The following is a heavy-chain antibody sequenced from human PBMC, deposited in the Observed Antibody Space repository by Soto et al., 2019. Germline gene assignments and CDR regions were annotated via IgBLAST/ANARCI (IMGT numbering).Heavy chain of an antibody. Sequence: QVQLVQSGAEVKKPGASVKVSCKASGYTFTDYAIHWMRQAPGQSLEWMGWINAGNGNLKYSQKFQGRVTITRDTSASTAYMELSRLRSEDTAVYYCERGRWVATTADYYFDYWGQGTLVTVSS. CDR1: GYTFTDYA. CDR3: ERGRWVATTADYYFDY. CDR2: INAGNGNL. J-gene: IGHJ4*02. D-gene: IGHD5-12*01. V-gene: IGHV1-3*01.